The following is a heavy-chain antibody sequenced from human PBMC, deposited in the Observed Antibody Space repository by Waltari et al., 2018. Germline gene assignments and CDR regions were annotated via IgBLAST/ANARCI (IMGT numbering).Heavy chain of an antibody. V-gene: IGHV4-59*01. Sequence: QVQLQESGPGLVKPSETLSLTCTVSGASISSFYWSWIRQFPGKGLEYIGYIYYSGSTNYNPSLKSRVTISVDSSKNQFSLNLSSVTAADTAVYYCARELGNWGQGTLVTVSA. CDR1: GASISSFY. CDR2: IYYSGST. J-gene: IGHJ4*02. CDR3: ARELGN.